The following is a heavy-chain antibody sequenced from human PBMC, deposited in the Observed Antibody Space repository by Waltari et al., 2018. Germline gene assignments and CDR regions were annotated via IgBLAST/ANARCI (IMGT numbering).Heavy chain of an antibody. Sequence: EVHLVEYGGGLVKPGGSLRRHGAGSGFIFSVHWMDWVRQVPGKGLEWVANISPEGSQTFFLDSVKGRVTISRDNAKNSVFLQINDVRGEDTGLYYCSRTLDDWGQGTLVTVSS. CDR3: SRTLDD. J-gene: IGHJ4*02. CDR1: GFIFSVHW. CDR2: ISPEGSQT. V-gene: IGHV3-7*01.